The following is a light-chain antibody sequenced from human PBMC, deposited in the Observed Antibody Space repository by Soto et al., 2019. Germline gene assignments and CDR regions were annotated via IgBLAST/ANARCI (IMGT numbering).Light chain of an antibody. Sequence: DIVMTQSPDSLAVSLGERATINCKSSQSVLYSSSNRDYIAWYQQKPGQPPKLLIYWASTRESGVADRFSGSGSGTDFTLTISSLQAEDVAFYYCQQYYSPPYTFGQGTKLEIK. J-gene: IGKJ2*01. CDR1: QSVLYSSSNRDY. V-gene: IGKV4-1*01. CDR3: QQYYSPPYT. CDR2: WAS.